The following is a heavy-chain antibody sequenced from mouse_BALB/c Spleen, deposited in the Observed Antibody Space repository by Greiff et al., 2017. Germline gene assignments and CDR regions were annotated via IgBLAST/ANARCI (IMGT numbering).Heavy chain of an antibody. Sequence: DVKLVESGGDLVKPGGSLKLSCAASGFTFSSYGMSWVRQTPDKRLEWVATISSGGSYTYYPDSVKGRFTISRDNAKNTLYLQMSSLKSEDTAMYYCARYDAMDYWGQGTSVTVSS. CDR2: ISSGGSYT. J-gene: IGHJ4*01. D-gene: IGHD2-14*01. CDR1: GFTFSSYG. V-gene: IGHV5-6*02. CDR3: ARYDAMDY.